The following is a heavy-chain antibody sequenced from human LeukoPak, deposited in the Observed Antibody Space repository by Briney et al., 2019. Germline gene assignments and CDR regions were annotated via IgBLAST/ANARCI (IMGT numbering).Heavy chain of an antibody. V-gene: IGHV3-23*01. D-gene: IGHD3-22*01. CDR1: GFTFSNYA. CDR2: ISGSGGST. J-gene: IGHJ4*02. Sequence: PGGSLRLSCAASGFTFSNYAMSWVRQAPGKGLEWVSAISGSGGSTYYADSVKGRFTISRDNSKSTLYLQMNSLRAEDTAVYYCAKGRDSSGYYLYFDYWGQGTLVTVSS. CDR3: AKGRDSSGYYLYFDY.